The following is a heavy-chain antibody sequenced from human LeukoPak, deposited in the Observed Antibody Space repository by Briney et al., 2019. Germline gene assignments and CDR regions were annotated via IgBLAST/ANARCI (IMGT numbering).Heavy chain of an antibody. V-gene: IGHV3-7*01. J-gene: IGHJ4*02. CDR1: GFSFRSYW. Sequence: GGSLRLSCAASGFSFRSYWMSWVRQAPGKGLEWVANIKQDGGEKYYVDSVKGRFTISRDNAKNSLYLQMNSLRAEDTAVYYCARDFSSTSCYSDYWGQGTLVTVSS. CDR2: IKQDGGEK. D-gene: IGHD2-2*01. CDR3: ARDFSSTSCYSDY.